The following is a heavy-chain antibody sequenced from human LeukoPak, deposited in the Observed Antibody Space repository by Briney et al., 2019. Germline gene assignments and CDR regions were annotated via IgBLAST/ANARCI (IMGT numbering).Heavy chain of an antibody. Sequence: GSLRLSCAASGFTFYHYTMHWDRQAPGKGLEWVSLISWDSTNTYYADSVKGRFTISRDNSKNSLYLQMDSLRTEDTALYYCTKEGGTIYFDSWGQGTLVTVSS. CDR1: GFTFYHYT. J-gene: IGHJ4*02. CDR3: TKEGGTIYFDS. V-gene: IGHV3-43*01. D-gene: IGHD2-15*01. CDR2: ISWDSTNT.